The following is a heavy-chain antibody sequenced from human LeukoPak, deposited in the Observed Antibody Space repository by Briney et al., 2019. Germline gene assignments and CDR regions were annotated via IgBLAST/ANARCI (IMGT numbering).Heavy chain of an antibody. CDR1: GGSFSGYY. V-gene: IGHV4-34*01. J-gene: IGHJ4*02. Sequence: NASETLSLTCAVYGGSFSGYYWSWIRQPPGKGLEWIGEINHSGSTNYNPSLKSRVTISVDTSKNQFSLKLSSVTAADTAVYYCARLRSLYYYGSGSYSHFDYWGQGTLVTVSS. CDR2: INHSGST. D-gene: IGHD3-10*01. CDR3: ARLRSLYYYGSGSYSHFDY.